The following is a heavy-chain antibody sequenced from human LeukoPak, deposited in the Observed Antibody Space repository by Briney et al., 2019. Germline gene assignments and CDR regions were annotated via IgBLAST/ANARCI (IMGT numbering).Heavy chain of an antibody. Sequence: GASVKVSCKASGYTFISYGITWVRQAPGQGLEWMGLVDPEDGETIYAEKFQGRVTITTDESTSTAYMELSSLRSEDTAVYYCAREGTYYYDSSGYYSWGQGILVTVSS. CDR1: GYTFISYG. CDR2: VDPEDGET. CDR3: AREGTYYYDSSGYYS. D-gene: IGHD3-22*01. V-gene: IGHV1-18*04. J-gene: IGHJ5*02.